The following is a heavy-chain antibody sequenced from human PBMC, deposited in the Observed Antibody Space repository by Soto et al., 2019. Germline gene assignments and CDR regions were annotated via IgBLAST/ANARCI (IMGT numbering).Heavy chain of an antibody. D-gene: IGHD2-2*01. CDR2: IYHSGST. J-gene: IGHJ6*02. CDR3: ARDLPRYCSSTSCSPYYYYGMDV. V-gene: IGHV4-38-2*02. CDR1: GYSISSGYY. Sequence: PSETLSLTCAVSGYSISSGYYWGWIRQPPGKGLEWIGSIYHSGSTYYNPSLKSRVTISVDTSKNQFSLKLSSVTAADTAVYYCARDLPRYCSSTSCSPYYYYGMDVWGQGTTVTVS.